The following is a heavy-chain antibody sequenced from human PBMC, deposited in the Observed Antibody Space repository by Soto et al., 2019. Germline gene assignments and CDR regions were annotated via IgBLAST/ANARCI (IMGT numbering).Heavy chain of an antibody. CDR3: ALFPPQYYYDSSGYSDY. V-gene: IGHV2-5*01. CDR1: GFSLSTSGVG. Sequence: GPTQVNATQTLTLTCTFSGFSLSTSGVGVGWIRQPPGKALEWLALIYWNDDKRYSPSLKSRLTITKDTSKNQVVLTMTKMDPVDTATYYCALFPPQYYYDSSGYSDYWGQGTLVTVSS. CDR2: IYWNDDK. D-gene: IGHD3-22*01. J-gene: IGHJ4*02.